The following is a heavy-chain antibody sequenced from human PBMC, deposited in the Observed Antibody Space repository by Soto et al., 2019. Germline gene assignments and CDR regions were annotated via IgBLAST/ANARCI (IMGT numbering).Heavy chain of an antibody. CDR3: AAGFILGYCSSTSCPAGWFDP. CDR2: TIPIFGTA. D-gene: IGHD2-2*01. V-gene: IGHV1-69*13. Sequence: ASVKVSCKASGGTFSSYAISWVRQAPGQGLEWMGGTIPIFGTANYAQKFQGRVTITADESTSTAYMELSSLRSEDTAVYYCAAGFILGYCSSTSCPAGWFDPWGQGTLVTVSS. J-gene: IGHJ5*02. CDR1: GGTFSSYA.